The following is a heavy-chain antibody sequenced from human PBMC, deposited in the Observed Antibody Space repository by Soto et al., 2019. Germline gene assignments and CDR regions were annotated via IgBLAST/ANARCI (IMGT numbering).Heavy chain of an antibody. CDR2: ISHSGNT. J-gene: IGHJ6*02. D-gene: IGHD2-2*01. Sequence: QVQLQESGPGLVKPSQTLSLTCTVSGGSISSGGYYWTWIRQPPGKGLEWIGYISHSGNTYYNPSLRSRITTSVDTSKNQFSLKRSSVTAADTAVYYCGSYYCSSARCPGWDVWGQGTTVTVSS. CDR1: GGSISSGGYY. V-gene: IGHV4-30-4*01. CDR3: GSYYCSSARCPGWDV.